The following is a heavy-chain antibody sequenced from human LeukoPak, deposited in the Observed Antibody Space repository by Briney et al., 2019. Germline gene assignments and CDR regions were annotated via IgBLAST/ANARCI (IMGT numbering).Heavy chain of an antibody. D-gene: IGHD3-22*01. CDR2: INHSGST. CDR1: GGSFSSYY. CDR3: VRVVDITTSAGGY. Sequence: PSGTLSLTCAVYGGSFSSYYWNWIRQPPGKGLEWIGEINHSGSTNYNPSLKSRVTISVHTSKNQFSLKLSSVTAADTAVYYCVRVVDITTSAGGYWGQGTLVTVSS. V-gene: IGHV4-34*01. J-gene: IGHJ4*02.